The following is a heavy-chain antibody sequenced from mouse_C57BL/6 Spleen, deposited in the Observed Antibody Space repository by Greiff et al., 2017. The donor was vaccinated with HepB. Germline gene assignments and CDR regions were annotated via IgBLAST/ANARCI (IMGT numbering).Heavy chain of an antibody. J-gene: IGHJ2*01. CDR3: TTGGLLRGPSFDY. Sequence: EVQLQQSGAELVRPGASVKLSCTASGFNIKDDYMHWVKQRPEQGLEWIGWIDPENGDTEYASKFQGKATITADTSSNTAYLQLSSLTSEDTAVYYCTTGGLLRGPSFDYWGQGTTLTVSS. CDR1: GFNIKDDY. V-gene: IGHV14-4*01. CDR2: IDPENGDT. D-gene: IGHD1-1*01.